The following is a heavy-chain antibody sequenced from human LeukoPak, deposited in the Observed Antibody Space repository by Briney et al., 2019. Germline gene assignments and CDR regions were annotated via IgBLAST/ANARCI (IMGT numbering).Heavy chain of an antibody. CDR3: ARGYMYGDYSGPTEFDY. V-gene: IGHV3-33*01. D-gene: IGHD4-17*01. J-gene: IGHJ4*02. CDR2: IWYDGSNK. Sequence: GRSLRLSCAASGFTFSSYGTHWVRQAPGKGLEWVAVIWYDGSNKYYADSVKGRFTISRDNSKNTLYLQMNSLRAEDTAVYYCARGYMYGDYSGPTEFDYWGQGTLVTVSS. CDR1: GFTFSSYG.